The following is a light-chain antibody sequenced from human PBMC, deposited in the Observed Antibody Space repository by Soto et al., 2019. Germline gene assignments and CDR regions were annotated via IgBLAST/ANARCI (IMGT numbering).Light chain of an antibody. Sequence: AIQLTQSPSSLSASVGDRVTITCRASQGISSALAWYQQKPGKAPKLLIYDASSLESGVPSRFSGSGSGTDFTLTISSLQPDDFATYYCQQFNNYPLFGGGTKVEIK. J-gene: IGKJ4*01. CDR1: QGISSA. CDR3: QQFNNYPL. V-gene: IGKV1D-13*01. CDR2: DAS.